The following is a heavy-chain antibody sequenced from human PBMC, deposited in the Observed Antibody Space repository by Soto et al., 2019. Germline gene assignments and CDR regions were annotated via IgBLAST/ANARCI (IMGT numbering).Heavy chain of an antibody. CDR3: AKDRGIIVKAGDAFDV. CDR2: ISDSGDRT. Sequence: PRLSCASSGFTLSMSAVNWVRQAPGKGLEWIPYISDSGDRTYYADSVKGRFTISRDRSKNTVSLQMDSLRAEDTAVYYCAKDRGIIVKAGDAFDVWGQGTKVTVSS. D-gene: IGHD3-16*02. V-gene: IGHV3-23*01. CDR1: GFTLSMSA. J-gene: IGHJ3*01.